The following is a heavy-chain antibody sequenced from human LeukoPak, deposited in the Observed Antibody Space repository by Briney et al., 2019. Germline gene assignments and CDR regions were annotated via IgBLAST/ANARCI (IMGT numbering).Heavy chain of an antibody. CDR3: GSRADTARHRPPRGYYMDV. CDR2: IYYSGSS. J-gene: IGHJ6*03. D-gene: IGHD5-18*01. V-gene: IGHV4-59*08. CDR1: GGSISSYY. Sequence: SETLSLTCTVSGGSISSYYWSWIRQPPGKGLEWIGYIYYSGSSNYNPSLKNRVIISVETYTNQFSLQLSSVPSADTPVYYHGSRADTARHRPPRGYYMDVWGKGTTVTVSS.